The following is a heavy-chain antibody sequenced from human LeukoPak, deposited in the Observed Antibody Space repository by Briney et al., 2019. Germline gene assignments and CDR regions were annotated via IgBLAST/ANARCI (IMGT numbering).Heavy chain of an antibody. CDR2: IYHTGST. V-gene: IGHV4-59*01. CDR3: ASRKLGNDY. CDR1: GGSFIDYY. D-gene: IGHD7-27*01. Sequence: PSAALSLPCTISGGSFIDYYWSWIRQSPRKELEWIGYIYHTGSTSYSPSLKSRVTISADTSQNQFSLKLSSVTAADTAVYYCASRKLGNDYWGQGTLVTVSS. J-gene: IGHJ4*02.